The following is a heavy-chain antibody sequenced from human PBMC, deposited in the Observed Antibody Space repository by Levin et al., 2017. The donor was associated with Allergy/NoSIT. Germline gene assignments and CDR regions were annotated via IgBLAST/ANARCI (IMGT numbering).Heavy chain of an antibody. CDR3: ARWGTSRYFDWGVNV. D-gene: IGHD3-9*01. Sequence: GGSLRLSCAASGFTVSSNYMTWVRQAPGKGLEWVSIIYRAGDTYYADSVKGRFTISRDNSKNTLFLQMDNLRAEDTAIYYCARWGTSRYFDWGVNVWGQGTLVTVSS. V-gene: IGHV3-53*01. CDR1: GFTVSSNY. J-gene: IGHJ4*02. CDR2: IYRAGDT.